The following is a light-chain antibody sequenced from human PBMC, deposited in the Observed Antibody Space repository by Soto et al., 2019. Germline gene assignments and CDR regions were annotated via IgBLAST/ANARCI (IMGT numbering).Light chain of an antibody. Sequence: AIQLTQSPSSLSASVGDRVTITCRASQGISSALAWYQQKPGKAPKLLIYDASSFESGVPSRFSGSGSGTDFTLTISSLQPEDFATYYWQQFNSYPQITFGQGTRLEIK. CDR2: DAS. CDR3: QQFNSYPQIT. J-gene: IGKJ5*01. CDR1: QGISSA. V-gene: IGKV1-13*02.